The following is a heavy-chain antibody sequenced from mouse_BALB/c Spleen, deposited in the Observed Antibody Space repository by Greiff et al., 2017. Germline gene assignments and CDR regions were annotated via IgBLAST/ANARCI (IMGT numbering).Heavy chain of an antibody. Sequence: QVQLQQSGAELAKPGASVKMSCKASGYTFTSYWMHWVKQRPGQGLEWIGYINPSTGYTEYNQKFKDKATLTADKSSSTAYMQLSSLTSEDSAVYYCARSLPLDVWGAGTTVTVSS. CDR1: GYTFTSYW. J-gene: IGHJ1*01. CDR3: ARSLPLDV. V-gene: IGHV1-7*01. CDR2: INPSTGYT.